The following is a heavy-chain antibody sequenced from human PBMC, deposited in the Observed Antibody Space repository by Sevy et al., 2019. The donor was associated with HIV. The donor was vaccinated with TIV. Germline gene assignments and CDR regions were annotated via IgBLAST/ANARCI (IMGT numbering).Heavy chain of an antibody. Sequence: SETLSLTCAVYGGSFSGYYWSWIRQPPGKGLEWIGEINHSGRTNYNPSLKSRVTISVDTSKNQFSLKLSFVTAADTAVYYCARVIVLVPAARGWFDPWGQGTLVTVSS. J-gene: IGHJ5*02. CDR3: ARVIVLVPAARGWFDP. D-gene: IGHD2-2*01. V-gene: IGHV4-34*01. CDR2: INHSGRT. CDR1: GGSFSGYY.